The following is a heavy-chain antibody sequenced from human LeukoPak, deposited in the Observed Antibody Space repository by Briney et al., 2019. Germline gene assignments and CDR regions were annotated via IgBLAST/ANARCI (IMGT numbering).Heavy chain of an antibody. Sequence: PGGSLRLSCAASGFTFSTYGMHWVRQAPGKGLEWVAVIWFDGSDKYYADSVKGRFTISRDDSKNTLYLQMNSLRVEDTAVYYCARTTYYYGSGSLEYWGQGTLVTVSS. CDR1: GFTFSTYG. D-gene: IGHD3-10*01. V-gene: IGHV3-33*01. J-gene: IGHJ4*02. CDR2: IWFDGSDK. CDR3: ARTTYYYGSGSLEY.